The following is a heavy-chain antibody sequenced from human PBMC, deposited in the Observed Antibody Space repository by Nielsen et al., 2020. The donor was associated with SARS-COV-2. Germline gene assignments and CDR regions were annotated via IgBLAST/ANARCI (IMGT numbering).Heavy chain of an antibody. V-gene: IGHV3-7*01. D-gene: IGHD2-8*02. CDR3: ARDWSRAFDV. Sequence: GGSLRLSCAASGFSFSSHWMSWVRQVPGKGLEWVADIDSDGSDKVYVDSVKGRFTISRDNAKKSMSLQMNNLRVEDTAVYYCARDWSRAFDVWGQGTMVTVSS. CDR1: GFSFSSHW. J-gene: IGHJ3*01. CDR2: IDSDGSDK.